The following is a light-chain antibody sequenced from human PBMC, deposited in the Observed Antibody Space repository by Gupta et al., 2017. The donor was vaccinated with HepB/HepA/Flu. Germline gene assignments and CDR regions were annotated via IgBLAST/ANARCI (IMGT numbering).Light chain of an antibody. CDR2: KAS. CDR3: QQDNSYPLI. Sequence: DTQMTQSPSTLSASVGDRVTITCRASQSISSWLAWYQQKPGKAPKVLIYKASNVESGVPSRFSGSGSGTEFTLTISSRQPDDSAIYCCQQDNSYPLIFGQGTKMEIK. CDR1: QSISSW. J-gene: IGKJ2*01. V-gene: IGKV1-5*03.